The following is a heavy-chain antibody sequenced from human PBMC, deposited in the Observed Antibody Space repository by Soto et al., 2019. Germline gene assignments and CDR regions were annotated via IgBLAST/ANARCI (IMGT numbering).Heavy chain of an antibody. D-gene: IGHD2-21*02. CDR1: GFTFSSYD. J-gene: IGHJ4*02. CDR3: AKDSVTLAYCGGDCYSGIDY. V-gene: IGHV3-13*04. Sequence: GGSLRLSCAASGFTFSSYDMHWVRQATGKGLEWVSAIGTAGDTYYPGPVKGRFTISRENAKNSLYLQMNSLRAEDTAVYYCAKDSVTLAYCGGDCYSGIDYWGQGTLVTVSS. CDR2: IGTAGDT.